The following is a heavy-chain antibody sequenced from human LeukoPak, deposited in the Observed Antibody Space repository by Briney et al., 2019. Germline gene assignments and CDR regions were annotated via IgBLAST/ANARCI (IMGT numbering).Heavy chain of an antibody. Sequence: SETLSLTCTVSGGSISSSSYYWGWIRQPPGKGLEWIGEIYHSGSTNYNPSLKSRVTISVDKSKNQFSLKLSSVTAADTAVYYCASGSDTAMGTIDYWGQGTLVTVSS. V-gene: IGHV4-39*07. D-gene: IGHD5-18*01. CDR2: IYHSGST. CDR3: ASGSDTAMGTIDY. CDR1: GGSISSSSYY. J-gene: IGHJ4*02.